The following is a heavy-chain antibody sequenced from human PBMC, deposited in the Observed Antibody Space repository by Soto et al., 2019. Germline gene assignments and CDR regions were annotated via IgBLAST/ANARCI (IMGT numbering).Heavy chain of an antibody. CDR3: ARDGGRHSGGIDS. J-gene: IGHJ4*02. CDR1: GGTFSSYS. CDR2: IIPIFGTA. D-gene: IGHD1-26*01. V-gene: IGHV1-69*01. Sequence: QVQLVQSGAEVKKPGSSVKVSCKASGGTFSSYSINWVRQAPGQGLEWMGEIIPIFGTANYEQKFQGRVTITADESTSTAYMELSSLRSEDTAVYYCARDGGRHSGGIDSWGQGTLVTVSS.